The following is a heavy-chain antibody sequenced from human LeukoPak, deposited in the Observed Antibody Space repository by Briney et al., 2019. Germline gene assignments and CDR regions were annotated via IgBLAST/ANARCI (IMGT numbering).Heavy chain of an antibody. D-gene: IGHD6-19*01. V-gene: IGHV1-8*01. Sequence: ASVKVSCKASGYTFTSYDINWVRQATGQGLEWMGWMNPNSGNTGYAQKFQGRVTMTRNTSISTAYMELSGLRSEDTAVYYCARGFLGVYSSGWFDAFDIWGQGTMVTVSS. CDR3: ARGFLGVYSSGWFDAFDI. CDR1: GYTFTSYD. J-gene: IGHJ3*02. CDR2: MNPNSGNT.